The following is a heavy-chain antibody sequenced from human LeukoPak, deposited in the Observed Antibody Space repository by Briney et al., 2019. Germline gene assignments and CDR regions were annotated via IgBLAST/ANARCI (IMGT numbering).Heavy chain of an antibody. CDR3: AREVHTRSAEVWFDP. D-gene: IGHD1-1*01. CDR2: ISVYDGTT. J-gene: IGHJ5*02. CDR1: GYSFSNYA. Sequence: ASVKVSCKTSGYSFSNYAISWVGQAPGQGPEWMGGISVYDGTTHYAQKVQDRVTLTTDRDTSTAYMELRSLRSDDTAIYYCAREVHTRSAEVWFDPWGQGSLVIVSS. V-gene: IGHV1-18*01.